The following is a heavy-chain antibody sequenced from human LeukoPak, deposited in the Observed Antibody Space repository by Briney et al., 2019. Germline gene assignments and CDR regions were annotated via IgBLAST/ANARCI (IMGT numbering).Heavy chain of an antibody. D-gene: IGHD6-19*01. CDR1: GFTFSSYE. J-gene: IGHJ4*02. Sequence: PGGSLRLSCAASGFTFSSYEMNWVRQAPGKGLEWVSYISSGGNTIYYVDSVKGRFTISRDNAKNSLYLQMNSLRAEDTAVYYCASGAVAGRPDYWGQGTLVTVSS. V-gene: IGHV3-48*03. CDR3: ASGAVAGRPDY. CDR2: ISSGGNTI.